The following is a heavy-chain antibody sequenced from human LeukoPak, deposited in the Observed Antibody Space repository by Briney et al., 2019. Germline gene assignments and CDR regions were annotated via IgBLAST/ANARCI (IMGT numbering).Heavy chain of an antibody. CDR2: TNSDGSTT. V-gene: IGHV3-74*01. J-gene: IGHJ3*02. D-gene: IGHD1-14*01. Sequence: GGSLRLSCAASGFTFSSFWMHWVRQAPGKGLVWVSHTNSDGSTTDYADSVRGRFTISRDNAKNTLYLQMNSLRAGDTAVYYCARDTTSGAFDIWGQGTMVTVSS. CDR3: ARDTTSGAFDI. CDR1: GFTFSSFW.